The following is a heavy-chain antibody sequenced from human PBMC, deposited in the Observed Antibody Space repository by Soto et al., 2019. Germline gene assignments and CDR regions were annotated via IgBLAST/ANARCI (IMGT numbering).Heavy chain of an antibody. V-gene: IGHV3-23*01. Sequence: GGSLRLSCAGSGFTFNSYAMTWVRQAPGKGLEWVSTLSDSGGHTYYADSVKGRFTISRDNPKNTLYLQMNSLRAEDTAVYYCAKDSQSVSVSAARVYGMDVWGQGTTVTVSS. CDR2: LSDSGGHT. CDR3: AKDSQSVSVSAARVYGMDV. CDR1: GFTFNSYA. D-gene: IGHD2-2*01. J-gene: IGHJ6*02.